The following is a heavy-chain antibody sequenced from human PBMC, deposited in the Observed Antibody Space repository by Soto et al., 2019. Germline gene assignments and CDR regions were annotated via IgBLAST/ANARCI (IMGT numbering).Heavy chain of an antibody. CDR2: ISYDGSNK. CDR3: ARPLWRDDYNWGYFDL. Sequence: QVQLVESGGGVVQPGRSLRLSCAASGFTFRSYAMHWVRQAPGKGLEWVAVISYDGSNKYYADSVKGRFTISRDNSKNTLYLQMNSLRAEDTAVYYCARPLWRDDYNWGYFDLWGRSTLVTVSS. V-gene: IGHV3-30-3*01. D-gene: IGHD4-4*01. J-gene: IGHJ2*01. CDR1: GFTFRSYA.